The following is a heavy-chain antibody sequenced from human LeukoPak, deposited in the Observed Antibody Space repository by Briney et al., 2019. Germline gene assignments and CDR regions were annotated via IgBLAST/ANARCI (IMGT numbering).Heavy chain of an antibody. CDR2: IYSGGST. D-gene: IGHD6-13*01. CDR3: ATDKSQYSSSWYDFFDY. J-gene: IGHJ4*02. Sequence: GGPLRLSGQAPGLTVSTNYMSGVRRAPGRGLKGVSVIYSGGSTYYADTVKGRFTISRDNSKNTLYLQMNSLRAEDTAVYYCATDKSQYSSSWYDFFDYWGQGTQVTVSS. CDR1: GLTVSTNY. V-gene: IGHV3-66*01.